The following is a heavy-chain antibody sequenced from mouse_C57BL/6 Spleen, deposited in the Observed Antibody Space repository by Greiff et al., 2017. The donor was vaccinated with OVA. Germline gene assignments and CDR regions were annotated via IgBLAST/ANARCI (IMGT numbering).Heavy chain of an antibody. Sequence: EVKLMESGGGLVKPGGSLKLSCAASGFTFSDYGMHWVRQAPEKGLEWVAYISSGSSTIYYADTVKGRFTISRDNAKNTLFLQMTSLRSEDTAMYYCARATGTRWYFDVWGTGTTVTVSS. CDR3: ARATGTRWYFDV. V-gene: IGHV5-17*01. CDR2: ISSGSSTI. D-gene: IGHD4-1*01. J-gene: IGHJ1*03. CDR1: GFTFSDYG.